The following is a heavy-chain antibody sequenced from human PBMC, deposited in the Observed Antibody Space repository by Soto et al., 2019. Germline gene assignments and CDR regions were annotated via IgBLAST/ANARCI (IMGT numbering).Heavy chain of an antibody. D-gene: IGHD6-6*01. CDR3: ARSSVDYFCYYCRDV. CDR2: VYARGAT. Sequence: QVELQESGPGLVKHSETLSLTCSVSGASITSHYWNWIRQSAGEGLQWIGRVYARGATNYNPSLKSPVTISGDTSTHQISLKLTSVSAADTAADYGARSSVDYFCYYCRDVVVHGPTVTVSS. CDR1: GASITSHY. V-gene: IGHV4-4*07. J-gene: IGHJ6*02.